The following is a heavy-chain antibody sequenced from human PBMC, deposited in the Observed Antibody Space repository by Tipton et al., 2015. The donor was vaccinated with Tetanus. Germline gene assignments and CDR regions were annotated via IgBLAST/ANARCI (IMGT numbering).Heavy chain of an antibody. CDR2: ILYGKST. Sequence: TLSLTCTVSGGSVSSGSYYWSWVRQPPGKGLEYIGYILYGKSTHYNPSLKSRLTMSGDPAKNQFSLRLSSVTAADTAVYYCAGVTAQRTELYFEHWGQGTQVTVSS. CDR1: GGSVSSGSYY. D-gene: IGHD2-8*02. CDR3: AGVTAQRTELYFEH. J-gene: IGHJ1*01. V-gene: IGHV4-61*01.